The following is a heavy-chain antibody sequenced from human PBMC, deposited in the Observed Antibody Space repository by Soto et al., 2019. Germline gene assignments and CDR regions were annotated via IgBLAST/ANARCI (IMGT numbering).Heavy chain of an antibody. V-gene: IGHV1-18*01. CDR1: GYTFTSYG. CDR3: ARKETIGVMITFGGVTTNGGAFDI. Sequence: QVQLVQSGAEVKKPGASVKVSCKASGYTFTSYGISWVRQAPGQGLEWMGWISAYNGNTNYAQKLQGRVTMTTDTSTSTAYMELRSLRSDDTAVYYCARKETIGVMITFGGVTTNGGAFDIWGQGTMVTVSS. J-gene: IGHJ3*02. CDR2: ISAYNGNT. D-gene: IGHD3-16*01.